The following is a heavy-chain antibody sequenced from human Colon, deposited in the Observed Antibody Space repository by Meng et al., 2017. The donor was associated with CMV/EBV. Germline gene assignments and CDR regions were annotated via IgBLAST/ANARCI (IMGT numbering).Heavy chain of an antibody. Sequence: QVQLQQWGAGLLQPSETLSLTCAISGGSFNAYYLTWIRQSPGKGLEWIGELSHSGSTNYNPSLKSRVTISIDTSKRHFSLRLTSVTAADTAVYYCARGRNGWLLPLDSWGQGTLVTVSS. D-gene: IGHD3-3*01. V-gene: IGHV4-34*01. J-gene: IGHJ4*02. CDR3: ARGRNGWLLPLDS. CDR1: GGSFNAYY. CDR2: LSHSGST.